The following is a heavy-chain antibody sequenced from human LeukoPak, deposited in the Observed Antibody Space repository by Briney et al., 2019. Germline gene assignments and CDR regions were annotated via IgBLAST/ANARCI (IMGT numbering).Heavy chain of an antibody. CDR2: TSYNGNIK. CDR3: AKGDNYYDSSGYYYVRALFDY. V-gene: IGHV3-30*18. Sequence: GGSLRLSCAASGFTVSSNYMSWVRQAPGKGLEWVAGTSYNGNIKYYADYVKGRFSISRDNSKNMLYLQMDSLRAEDTAVYYCAKGDNYYDSSGYYYVRALFDYWGQGTLVTVSS. CDR1: GFTVSSNY. J-gene: IGHJ4*02. D-gene: IGHD3-22*01.